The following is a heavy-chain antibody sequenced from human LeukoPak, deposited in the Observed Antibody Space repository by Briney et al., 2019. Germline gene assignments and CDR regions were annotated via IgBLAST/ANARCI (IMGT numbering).Heavy chain of an antibody. CDR1: GYTFTSYG. Sequence: GASVKVTCKASGYTFTSYGISWVRQAPGQGLEWMGWISAYNGNTNYAQKLQGRVTMTTDTSTSTVYMELRSLRSDDTAVYYCARDLRLGYYYYGMDVWGQGTTVTVSS. CDR3: ARDLRLGYYYYGMDV. CDR2: ISAYNGNT. D-gene: IGHD3-16*01. V-gene: IGHV1-18*01. J-gene: IGHJ6*02.